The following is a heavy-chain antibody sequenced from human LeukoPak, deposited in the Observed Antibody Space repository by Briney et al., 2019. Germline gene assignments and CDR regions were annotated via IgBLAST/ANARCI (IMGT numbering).Heavy chain of an antibody. Sequence: PSETLSLTCTVSGGSISSYYWSWIRQPPGKGLEWIGYIYYSGSTNYNPSLKSRVTISVDTSKNQFSLKLRSVTAADTAVYYCARSCGGDCPFDYWGQGTLVTVSS. CDR2: IYYSGST. V-gene: IGHV4-59*01. J-gene: IGHJ4*02. D-gene: IGHD2-21*01. CDR1: GGSISSYY. CDR3: ARSCGGDCPFDY.